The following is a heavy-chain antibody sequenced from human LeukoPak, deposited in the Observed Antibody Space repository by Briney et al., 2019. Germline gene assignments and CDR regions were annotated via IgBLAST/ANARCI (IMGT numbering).Heavy chain of an antibody. Sequence: SETLSLTCTVSGGSISSGSYYWSWIRQPAGKGLEWIGRIYTNGSTNYNPSLKSRVTISVDTSKNQFSLKLSSVTAADTAVYYCATVLDILTGSLDYWGQGTLVTVSS. V-gene: IGHV4-61*02. CDR1: GGSISSGSYY. D-gene: IGHD3-9*01. J-gene: IGHJ4*02. CDR3: ATVLDILTGSLDY. CDR2: IYTNGST.